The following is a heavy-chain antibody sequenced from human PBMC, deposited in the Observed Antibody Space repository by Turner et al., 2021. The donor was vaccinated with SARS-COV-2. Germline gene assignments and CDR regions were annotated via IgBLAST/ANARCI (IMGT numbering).Heavy chain of an antibody. Sequence: EVQLLASGGGSVQSGGALRLSCAASGFTFSSYAMGWVRQAPGKGLEWVSGISDSGGSTYYADSVKGRFTISRDNSKNTLYLQMNSLRAEDTAVYYCAKVASNPGDYFDYWGQGTLVTVSS. D-gene: IGHD4-17*01. V-gene: IGHV3-23*01. J-gene: IGHJ4*02. CDR1: GFTFSSYA. CDR2: ISDSGGST. CDR3: AKVASNPGDYFDY.